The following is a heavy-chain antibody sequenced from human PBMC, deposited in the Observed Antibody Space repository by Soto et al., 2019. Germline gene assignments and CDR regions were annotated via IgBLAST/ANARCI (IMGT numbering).Heavy chain of an antibody. V-gene: IGHV4-61*03. CDR3: ARRDYAIAS. J-gene: IGHJ4*02. D-gene: IGHD4-17*01. CDR1: GDSVTTGSYY. Sequence: QLQESGPGLVKPSETLSLTCKVSGDSVTTGSYYWTWIRQPPGKGLEWIGYIYYSGSSNYNPSLERRATTLADKSGSHFALNLTSVTADDTAVYYCARRDYAIASWGRGTLVTVSS. CDR2: IYYSGSS.